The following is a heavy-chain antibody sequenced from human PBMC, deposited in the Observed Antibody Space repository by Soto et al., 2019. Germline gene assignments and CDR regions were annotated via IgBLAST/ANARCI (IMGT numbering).Heavy chain of an antibody. J-gene: IGHJ6*02. V-gene: IGHV1-2*02. D-gene: IGHD2-2*01. CDR3: AREENCSSTSCDFLYYYYGMDV. CDR2: INPNSGGT. Sequence: ASVMVSCKASGYTFTGYYMHWVRQAPVQGLEWMGWINPNSGGTNYAQKFQGRVTMTRDTSISTAYMELSRLRSDDTAVYYCAREENCSSTSCDFLYYYYGMDVWGQGTTVTVYS. CDR1: GYTFTGYY.